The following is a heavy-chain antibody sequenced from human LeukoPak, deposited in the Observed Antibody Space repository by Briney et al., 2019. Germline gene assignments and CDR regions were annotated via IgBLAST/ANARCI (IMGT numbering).Heavy chain of an antibody. CDR1: GFTFSNYG. D-gene: IGHD3-22*01. J-gene: IGHJ4*02. CDR2: LWYDGSNK. Sequence: GGSLRLSCAASGFTFSNYGMHWVRQAPGKGLEWVAVLWYDGSNKYYADSVRGRFTISRDNSENTLNLQMNSLRAEATAVYYCARARTYDNTGYLNYWGQGTLVTVSS. V-gene: IGHV3-33*01. CDR3: ARARTYDNTGYLNY.